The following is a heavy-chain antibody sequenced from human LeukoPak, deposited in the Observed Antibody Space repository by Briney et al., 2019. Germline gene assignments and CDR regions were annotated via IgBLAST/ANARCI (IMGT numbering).Heavy chain of an antibody. CDR3: ARGELGYSYGYCLDY. Sequence: GASVKVSCKASGYTFTSYAMHWVRQAPGQRLGWMGWINAGNGNTKYSQKFQGRVTITRDTSASTAYMELSSLRSEDTAVYYCARGELGYSYGYCLDYWGQGTLVTVSS. CDR1: GYTFTSYA. J-gene: IGHJ4*02. V-gene: IGHV1-3*01. CDR2: INAGNGNT. D-gene: IGHD5-18*01.